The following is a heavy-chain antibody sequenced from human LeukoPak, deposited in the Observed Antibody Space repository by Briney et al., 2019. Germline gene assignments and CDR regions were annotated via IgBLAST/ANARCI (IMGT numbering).Heavy chain of an antibody. V-gene: IGHV3-53*01. CDR3: AGPTPSGYYNGMDV. J-gene: IGHJ6*02. CDR2: IYSGGST. CDR1: GFTVSSNY. D-gene: IGHD2-15*01. Sequence: GGSLRLSCAASGFTVSSNYMSWVRQAPGKGLEWVSVIYSGGSTYYADSVKGRFTISRDNSKNTVYLQMNSLRAEDTAVYYCAGPTPSGYYNGMDVWGQGTTVTVSS.